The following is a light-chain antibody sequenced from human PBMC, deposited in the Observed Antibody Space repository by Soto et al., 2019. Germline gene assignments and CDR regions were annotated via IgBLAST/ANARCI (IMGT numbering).Light chain of an antibody. CDR1: QGIRKD. CDR2: AAS. CDR3: LQHNSYPFA. V-gene: IGKV1-17*01. J-gene: IGKJ2*01. Sequence: DIQMTQSPSSLSASVGDRITITCRASQGIRKDLGWYQQKPGKAPKRLIYAASSLQSGVPSRFSGSGSGTDFTLTISSLQPEDFATYYCLQHNSYPFAFGQGTKLEIK.